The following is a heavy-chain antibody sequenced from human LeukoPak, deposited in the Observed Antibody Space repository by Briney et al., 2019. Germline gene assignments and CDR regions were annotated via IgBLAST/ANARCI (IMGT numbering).Heavy chain of an antibody. V-gene: IGHV3-11*01. Sequence: PGGSLRLSRAASGFTFSDYYMSWIRQAPGKGLECVSYISSSGRTIYYAATLKGRFTISRDNAKNSLYLQMNSLRAEDTAVYYCAKTKYYYDSSGYYNDAFDIWGQGTMVTVSS. CDR3: AKTKYYYDSSGYYNDAFDI. CDR2: ISSSGRTI. CDR1: GFTFSDYY. J-gene: IGHJ3*02. D-gene: IGHD3-22*01.